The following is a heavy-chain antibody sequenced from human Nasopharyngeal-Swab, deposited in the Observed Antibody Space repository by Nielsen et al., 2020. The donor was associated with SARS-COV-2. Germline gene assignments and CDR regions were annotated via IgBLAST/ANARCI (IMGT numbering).Heavy chain of an antibody. J-gene: IGHJ4*02. Sequence: GRQSPGKGQYWVSGIGWNSGNICYGDSVKGRFTISRDNAKNSLYLQMNSLRAEDTAFYYCVKDRGAYSSSSGGFDHWGQGTLVTVSS. V-gene: IGHV3-9*01. D-gene: IGHD6-19*01. CDR2: IGWNSGNI. CDR3: VKDRGAYSSSSGGFDH.